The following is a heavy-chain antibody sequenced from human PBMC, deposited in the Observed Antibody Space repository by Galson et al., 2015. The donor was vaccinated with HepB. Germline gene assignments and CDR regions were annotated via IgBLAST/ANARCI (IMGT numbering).Heavy chain of an antibody. CDR1: GFTFSSYG. CDR2: IWYDGSNK. D-gene: IGHD1-26*01. J-gene: IGHJ6*02. Sequence: SLRLSCAASGFTFSSYGMHWVRQAPGKGLEWVAVIWYDGSNKYYADSVKGRFTISRDNSKNTLYLQMNSLRAEDTAVYYCARGGYYYGMDVWGQGTTVTVPS. V-gene: IGHV3-33*01. CDR3: ARGGYYYGMDV.